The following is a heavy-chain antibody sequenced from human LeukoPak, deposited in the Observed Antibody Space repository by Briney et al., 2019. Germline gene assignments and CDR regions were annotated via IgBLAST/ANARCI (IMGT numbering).Heavy chain of an antibody. CDR2: ISSSSSYI. CDR1: GFTFSSYS. D-gene: IGHD3-10*01. CDR3: ARDPEPTNYNYYYYYYMDV. J-gene: IGHJ6*03. Sequence: GGSLRLSCAASGFTFSSYSMNWVRQAPGKGLEWVSSISSSSSYIYYADSVKGRFTISRDNAKNSLSLQMNSLRAEDTAVYYCARDPEPTNYNYYYYYYMDVWGKGTTVTVSS. V-gene: IGHV3-21*01.